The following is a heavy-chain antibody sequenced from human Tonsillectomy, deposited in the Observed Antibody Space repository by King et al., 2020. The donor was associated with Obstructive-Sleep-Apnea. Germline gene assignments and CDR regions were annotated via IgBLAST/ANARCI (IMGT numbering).Heavy chain of an antibody. CDR1: GFTFSSSA. V-gene: IGHV3-30-3*01. D-gene: IGHD2-2*01. CDR2: ISSDGSNK. J-gene: IGHJ4*02. CDR3: ARAPDCSGTSCYRHFDF. Sequence: VQLVESGGGVVQPGRSLRLSCAASGFTFSSSAMHWVRQAPGKGLEWVAIISSDGSNKDYADSVKGRFTISRDNSKNTLYVEMNNLRVEDTAVYYCARAPDCSGTSCYRHFDFWGQGTLVTVSS.